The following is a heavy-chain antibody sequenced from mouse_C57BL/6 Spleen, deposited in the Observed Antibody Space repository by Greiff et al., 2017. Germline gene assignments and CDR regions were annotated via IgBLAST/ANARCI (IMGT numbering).Heavy chain of an antibody. D-gene: IGHD3-2*02. Sequence: QVHVKQPGAELVKPGASVKLSCKASGYTFTSYWMQWVNQRPGQGLEWIGEIDPSDGYTNYNQTFKGQATLTVYTSSSTTSMQLSSLTSEDSAVYYCARACRLGHYFYCWGQGATLTVSS. CDR2: IDPSDGYT. V-gene: IGHV1-50*01. CDR1: GYTFTSYW. J-gene: IGHJ2*01. CDR3: ARACRLGHYFYC.